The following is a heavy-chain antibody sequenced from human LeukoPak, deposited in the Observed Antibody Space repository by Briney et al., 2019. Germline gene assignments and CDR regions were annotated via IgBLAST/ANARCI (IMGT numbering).Heavy chain of an antibody. V-gene: IGHV4-39*07. CDR3: ARYDVDTDAFDI. Sequence: SETLSLTCTVSGGSISSSSYYWGWIRQPPGKGLEWIGSIYYSGSTYYNPSLKSRVTISVDTSKNQFSLKLSSVTAADTAVYYCARYDVDTDAFDIWGQGTMVTVSS. D-gene: IGHD5-18*01. CDR1: GGSISSSSYY. CDR2: IYYSGST. J-gene: IGHJ3*02.